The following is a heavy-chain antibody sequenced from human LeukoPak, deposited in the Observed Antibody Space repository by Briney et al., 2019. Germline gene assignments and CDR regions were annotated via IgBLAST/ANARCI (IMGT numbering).Heavy chain of an antibody. CDR1: GFTLSNSA. CDR2: ISGSGSGGST. D-gene: IGHD5-24*01. Sequence: GGSLRLSCAASGFTLSNSAMSWVRQAPGKGLEWVSNISGSGSGGSTYYADSVKGRFTISRDNSKNTLYLQMNSLRAEDTAVYYCAKSGYNRFDFWGQGTLVTVSS. V-gene: IGHV3-23*01. J-gene: IGHJ4*02. CDR3: AKSGYNRFDF.